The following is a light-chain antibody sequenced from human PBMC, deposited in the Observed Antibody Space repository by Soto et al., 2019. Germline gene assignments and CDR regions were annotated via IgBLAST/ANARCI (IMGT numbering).Light chain of an antibody. CDR2: GAS. CDR1: QSVSSK. Sequence: EIVMTQSPATLSVSPGERATLSCRASQSVSSKLAWYQQKPGQGPRLLIYGASTRATGIPARFSGSGSGTEFTLTISSLQSEDFAFYYCQHYNPGLWTFGQGTKVKIK. V-gene: IGKV3-15*01. CDR3: QHYNPGLWT. J-gene: IGKJ1*01.